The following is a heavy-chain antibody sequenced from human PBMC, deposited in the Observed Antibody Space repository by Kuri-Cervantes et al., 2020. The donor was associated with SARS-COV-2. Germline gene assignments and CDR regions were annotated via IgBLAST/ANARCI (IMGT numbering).Heavy chain of an antibody. J-gene: IGHJ6*02. CDR3: ARGLSGSYGVDV. Sequence: SVKVSCKASGGTFSSYAISWVRQAPGQGLEWMGGIIPIFGTANYAQKFQGRITITADESTSTAYMELSSLRSEDTAVYYCARGLSGSYGVDVWGQGTTVTVSS. D-gene: IGHD1-26*01. V-gene: IGHV1-69*13. CDR2: IIPIFGTA. CDR1: GGTFSSYA.